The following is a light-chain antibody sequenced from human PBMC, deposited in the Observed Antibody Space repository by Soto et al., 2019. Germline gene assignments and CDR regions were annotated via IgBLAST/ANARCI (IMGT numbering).Light chain of an antibody. CDR2: GAS. Sequence: DIQMTQSPSTLSAFVGDRVTITCRTSQSISGWLAWYQQKPGKAPKLLIYGASTLQSGVPSRFSGSGFGTQFTLTSSSLQPDDFVSYYCQQYAVFPSTFGGGTKVEVK. CDR1: QSISGW. V-gene: IGKV1-5*01. J-gene: IGKJ4*01. CDR3: QQYAVFPST.